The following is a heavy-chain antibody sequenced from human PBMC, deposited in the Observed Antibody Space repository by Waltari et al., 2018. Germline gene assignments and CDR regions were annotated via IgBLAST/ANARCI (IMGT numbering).Heavy chain of an antibody. D-gene: IGHD1-1*01. CDR1: GLIFSSTIW. CDR3: ATSSASAGND. J-gene: IGHJ4*02. V-gene: IGHV3-7*01. Sequence: EVQLVESGGGLVQPGGSLRLSCVGPGLIFSSTIWMSWVRQAPGKGLEWLANINPDGSAKYYVESVKGRFTISRNNAENSVYLQMNSLRADDTAVYYCATSSASAGNDWGQGTLVSVSS. CDR2: INPDGSAK.